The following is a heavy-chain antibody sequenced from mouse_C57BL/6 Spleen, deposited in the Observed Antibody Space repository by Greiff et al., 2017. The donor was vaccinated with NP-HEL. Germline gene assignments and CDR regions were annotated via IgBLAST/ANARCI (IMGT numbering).Heavy chain of an antibody. CDR1: GYTFTSYW. CDR2: IYPGSGST. CDR3: ARRGRGMDY. V-gene: IGHV1-55*01. Sequence: VQLQESGAELVKPGASVKMSCKASGYTFTSYWITWVKQRPGQGLEWIGDIYPGSGSTNYNEKFKSKATLTVDTSSSTAYMQLSSLTSEDSAVYYCARRGRGMDYWGQGTSVTVSS. J-gene: IGHJ4*01.